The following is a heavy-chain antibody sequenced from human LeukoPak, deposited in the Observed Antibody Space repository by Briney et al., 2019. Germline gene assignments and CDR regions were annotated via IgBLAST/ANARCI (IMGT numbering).Heavy chain of an antibody. CDR2: ISYDGSNK. CDR1: GFTFGSYG. D-gene: IGHD2-21*02. CDR3: ARESPACGEDCYFDY. V-gene: IGHV3-30*03. J-gene: IGHJ4*02. Sequence: PGRSLRLPCAASGFTFGSYGMHWVRQAPGKGLEWVTGISYDGSNKYYADPVKGRFTISRDNSKNTLYLQMNSLRTDDTAVYYCARESPACGEDCYFDYWGQGTLVTVSS.